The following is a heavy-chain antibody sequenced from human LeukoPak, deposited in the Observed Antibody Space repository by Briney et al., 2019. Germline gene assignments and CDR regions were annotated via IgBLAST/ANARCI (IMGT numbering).Heavy chain of an antibody. V-gene: IGHV3-74*01. D-gene: IGHD3-16*02. CDR1: GFTFNNYW. J-gene: IGHJ6*02. Sequence: PGGSLRLSCAASGFTFNNYWIHWVRQAPGKGLVWVSSTSTDGGTTVYGDSVKGRFTISRDNGKNTLDLQLNSLRVEDTAVYFCTRTGYRHGMDVWGQGTTVTVSS. CDR2: TSTDGGTT. CDR3: TRTGYRHGMDV.